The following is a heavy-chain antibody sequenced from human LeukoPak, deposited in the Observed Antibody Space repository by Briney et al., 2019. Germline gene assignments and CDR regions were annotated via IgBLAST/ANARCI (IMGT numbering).Heavy chain of an antibody. V-gene: IGHV4-59*06. D-gene: IGHD3-3*01. J-gene: IGHJ4*02. CDR2: IYYSGST. CDR1: GGSISSYY. CDR3: ARTFATIFGVVQYYFDY. Sequence: SETLSLTCTVSGGSISSYYWSWIRQPPGKGLEWIGYIYYSGSTYYNPSLKSRVTISVDTSKNQFSLKLSSVTAADTAVYYCARTFATIFGVVQYYFDYWGQGTLVTVSS.